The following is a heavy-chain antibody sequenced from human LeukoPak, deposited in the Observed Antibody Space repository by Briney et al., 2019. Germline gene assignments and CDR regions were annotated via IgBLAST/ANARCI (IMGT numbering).Heavy chain of an antibody. CDR2: IGWDGGST. Sequence: GGSLRLSCAASGFTFDDYAMHWARHAGGKGLEWVSLIGWDGGSTYYADSVKGRFTISRDNSKNSLYLQMNSLRAEDTALYYCARGKEGREYYYYYMDVWGKGTTVTVSS. CDR1: GFTFDDYA. J-gene: IGHJ6*03. CDR3: ARGKEGREYYYYYMDV. V-gene: IGHV3-43D*03.